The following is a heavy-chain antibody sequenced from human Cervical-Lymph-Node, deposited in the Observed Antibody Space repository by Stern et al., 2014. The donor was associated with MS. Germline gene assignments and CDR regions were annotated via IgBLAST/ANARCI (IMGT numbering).Heavy chain of an antibody. CDR2: IYPGDSDT. J-gene: IGHJ4*02. CDR1: GYSFTANW. CDR3: ARDYGDYAFDY. V-gene: IGHV5-51*01. Sequence: VQLVQSGAEVKKPGESLKISCKGSGYSFTANWIAWVRQMHGKGLEWIGTIYPGDSDTRYSPSFQGQVTISADKSISTAYLQWSSLKASDTAMYYCARDYGDYAFDYWGQGTLVTVSS. D-gene: IGHD4-17*01.